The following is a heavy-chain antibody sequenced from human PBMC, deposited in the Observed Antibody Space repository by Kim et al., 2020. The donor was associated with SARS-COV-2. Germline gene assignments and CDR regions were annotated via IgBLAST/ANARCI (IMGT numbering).Heavy chain of an antibody. V-gene: IGHV1-18*01. J-gene: IGHJ6*02. D-gene: IGHD1-26*01. CDR1: GYTFTSYG. Sequence: ASVKVSCKASGYTFTSYGISWVRQAPGQGLEWMGWISAYNGNTNYAQKLQGRVTMTTDTSTSTAYMELRSLRSDDTAVYYCARYREWGGNNYYYGMDVWGQGTTVTVSS. CDR3: ARYREWGGNNYYYGMDV. CDR2: ISAYNGNT.